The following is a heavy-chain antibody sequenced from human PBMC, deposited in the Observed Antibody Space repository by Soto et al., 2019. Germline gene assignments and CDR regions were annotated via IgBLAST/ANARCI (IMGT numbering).Heavy chain of an antibody. J-gene: IGHJ4*02. CDR2: IYWDDDK. D-gene: IGHD3-3*01. CDR1: GFSLTTSGVG. V-gene: IGHV2-5*02. CDR3: AHRVLRTVFGLVTTTAIYFDF. Sequence: QITLNESGPTVVRPTETLTLTCRFSGFSLTTSGVGVGWIRQSPGKAPEWLALIYWDDDKRYSASLKSRLTSTKDPSKNKVVLTVSDLDPTDTATYYCAHRVLRTVFGLVTTTAIYFDFWGQGTPVAVSS.